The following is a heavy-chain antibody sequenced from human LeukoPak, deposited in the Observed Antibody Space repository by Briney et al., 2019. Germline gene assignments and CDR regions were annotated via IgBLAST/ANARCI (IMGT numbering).Heavy chain of an antibody. D-gene: IGHD6-13*01. J-gene: IGHJ4*02. CDR3: AKDRTMAADGTYFDY. V-gene: IGHV3-30*02. CDR2: IRYDGSNK. Sequence: PGGSLRLSCAASGFTFSSFGMHWVRQAPGKGLEWISFIRYDGSNKYYTDSVKGRFTISRDNSQNTLYLQMNSLRTEDMALYFCAKDRTMAADGTYFDYWGQGTLVTVSS. CDR1: GFTFSSFG.